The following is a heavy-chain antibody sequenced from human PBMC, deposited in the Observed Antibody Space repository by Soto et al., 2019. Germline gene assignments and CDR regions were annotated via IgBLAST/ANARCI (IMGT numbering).Heavy chain of an antibody. CDR1: GFSVSRNY. D-gene: IGHD3-10*01. J-gene: IGHJ4*02. Sequence: QLVETGGGLIQPGTSLTLSCAASGFSVSRNYMTWVRQAPGKGLEWVSFVYSGGATFYADSVKGRFILSRDDSQNTMYLQMNNLRAEDTAVYYCARVPGRLWGRGTVVTLAS. CDR3: ARVPGRL. CDR2: VYSGGAT. V-gene: IGHV3-53*02.